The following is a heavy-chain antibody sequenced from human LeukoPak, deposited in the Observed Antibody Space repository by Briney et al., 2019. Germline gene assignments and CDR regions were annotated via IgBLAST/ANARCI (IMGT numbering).Heavy chain of an antibody. J-gene: IGHJ4*02. Sequence: GASVKVSCKASGYTFTGYYMHWVRRAPGQGLEWMGWINPNSGGTNYAQKFQGRVTMTRDTSISTAYMELSRLRSDDTAVYYCARVSSSWQQLPEAFDYWGQGTLVTVSS. CDR3: ARVSSSWQQLPEAFDY. D-gene: IGHD6-13*01. CDR1: GYTFTGYY. V-gene: IGHV1-2*02. CDR2: INPNSGGT.